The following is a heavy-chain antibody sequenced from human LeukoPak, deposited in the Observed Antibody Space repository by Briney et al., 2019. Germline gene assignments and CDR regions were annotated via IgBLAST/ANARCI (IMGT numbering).Heavy chain of an antibody. D-gene: IGHD3-16*02. CDR3: AKDIDMITFGGVIVAELFDY. Sequence: PGGSLRLSCAASGFTFSSYAMSWVRQAPGKGLEWVSAISGSGGSTYYADSVKGRFTISRDNSKNTLYLQMNSLRAEDTAVYYCAKDIDMITFGGVIVAELFDYWGQGTLVTVSS. J-gene: IGHJ4*02. V-gene: IGHV3-23*01. CDR1: GFTFSSYA. CDR2: ISGSGGST.